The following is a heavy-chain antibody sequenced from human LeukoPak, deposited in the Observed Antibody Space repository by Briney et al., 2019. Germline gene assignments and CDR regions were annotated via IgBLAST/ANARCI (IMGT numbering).Heavy chain of an antibody. CDR1: GYIFAHNG. D-gene: IGHD6-13*01. CDR3: ARGEQQLVFDY. Sequence: ASVKVSCKTSGYIFAHNGISWVRQAPGQGPEWMGWISAYNGDTNYAQKLQGRVTMTTDTSTSTAYMELRSLRSDDTAVYYCARGEQQLVFDYWGQGTLVTVSS. CDR2: ISAYNGDT. V-gene: IGHV1-18*01. J-gene: IGHJ4*02.